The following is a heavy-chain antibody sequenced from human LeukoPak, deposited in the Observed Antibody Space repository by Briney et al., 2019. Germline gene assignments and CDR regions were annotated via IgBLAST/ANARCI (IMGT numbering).Heavy chain of an antibody. Sequence: SETLSLTCTVSGGSVSSGSYYWSWIRQPPGKGLEWIGYIYYSGSTNYNPSLKSRVTISVDTSKNQFSLKLSSVTAADTAVYYCAREAVAGTLGYWGRGTLVTFPS. CDR3: AREAVAGTLGY. J-gene: IGHJ4*02. CDR2: IYYSGST. D-gene: IGHD6-19*01. V-gene: IGHV4-61*01. CDR1: GGSVSSGSYY.